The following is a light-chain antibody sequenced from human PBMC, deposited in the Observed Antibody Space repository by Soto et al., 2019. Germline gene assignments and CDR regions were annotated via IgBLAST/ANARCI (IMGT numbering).Light chain of an antibody. J-gene: IGLJ6*01. CDR3: TSYAGTYSFFYV. CDR1: SSDVGAYNY. CDR2: EVS. V-gene: IGLV2-8*01. Sequence: QSALTQPPSASGSPGQSVTISCTGTSSDVGAYNYVSWYQQLPGKAPKLIIYEVSKRPSGVPDRFSGSESGNTASLTVSGLQAEDAADYYCTSYAGTYSFFYVFGTGTPLTVL.